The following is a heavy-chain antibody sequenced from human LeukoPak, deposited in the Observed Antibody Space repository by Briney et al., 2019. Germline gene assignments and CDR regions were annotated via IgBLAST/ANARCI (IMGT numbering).Heavy chain of an antibody. Sequence: HTGGSLRLSCAASGFNFRNYWMSWVRQAPGKGLEWVANIKQDGSEEYYVDSVKGRLTISRDNAKSSLYLQMNSLRAEDTAVYYCARSPDSYYFYYDMDVWGQGTTVTVSS. J-gene: IGHJ6*02. CDR2: IKQDGSEE. CDR3: ARSPDSYYFYYDMDV. CDR1: GFNFRNYW. V-gene: IGHV3-7*01.